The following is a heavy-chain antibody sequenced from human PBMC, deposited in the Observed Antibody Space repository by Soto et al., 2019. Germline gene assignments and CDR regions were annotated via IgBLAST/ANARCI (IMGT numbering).Heavy chain of an antibody. CDR3: ARAPSRWLFDY. CDR1: GGSISSYY. Sequence: PSETLSLTCTVSGGSISSYYWSWIRQPPGKGLEWIGYIYYSGSTNYNPSLKSRVTISVDTSKNQFSLKLSSVTAADTAVYYCARAPSRWLFDYWGQGTLVTVSS. J-gene: IGHJ4*02. D-gene: IGHD3-22*01. CDR2: IYYSGST. V-gene: IGHV4-59*01.